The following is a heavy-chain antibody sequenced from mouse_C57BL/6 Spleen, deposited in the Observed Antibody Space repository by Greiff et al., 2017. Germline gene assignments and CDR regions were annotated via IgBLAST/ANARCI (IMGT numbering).Heavy chain of an antibody. D-gene: IGHD1-1*01. CDR3: AREGSSSYYYAMDY. V-gene: IGHV1-82*01. Sequence: VKLQQSGPELVKPGASVKISCKASGYAFSSSWMNWVKQRPGKGLEWIGRIYPGDGDTNYNGKFKGKATLTADKSSSTAYMQLSSLTSEDSAVYFCAREGSSSYYYAMDYWGQGTSVTVSS. J-gene: IGHJ4*01. CDR1: GYAFSSSW. CDR2: IYPGDGDT.